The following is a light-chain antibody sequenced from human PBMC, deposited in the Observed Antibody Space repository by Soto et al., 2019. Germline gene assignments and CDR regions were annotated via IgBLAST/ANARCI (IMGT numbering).Light chain of an antibody. Sequence: QSVLTQPASVSGSPGQSITISCTGTSSDVGGYNYVSWYQQHPGKAPKLMIYDVSNRPSGVSNRFSGSKSGSTASLTISGLQAEDEADYYCSLYTSSSTLYVFGTGTKLTVL. CDR1: SSDVGGYNY. CDR3: SLYTSSSTLYV. J-gene: IGLJ1*01. V-gene: IGLV2-14*01. CDR2: DVS.